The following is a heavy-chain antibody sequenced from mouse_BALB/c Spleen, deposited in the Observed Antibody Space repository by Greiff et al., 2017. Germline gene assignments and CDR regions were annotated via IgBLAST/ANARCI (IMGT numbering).Heavy chain of an antibody. J-gene: IGHJ2*01. D-gene: IGHD1-2*01. Sequence: EVQGVESGGGLVQPGGSLRLSCATSGFTFTDYYMSWVRQPPGKALEWLGFIRNKANGYTTEYSASVKGRFTISRDNSQSILYLQMNTLRAEDSATYYCARVYGYDLDNWGQGTTLAVSS. CDR1: GFTFTDYY. CDR3: ARVYGYDLDN. V-gene: IGHV7-3*02. CDR2: IRNKANGYTT.